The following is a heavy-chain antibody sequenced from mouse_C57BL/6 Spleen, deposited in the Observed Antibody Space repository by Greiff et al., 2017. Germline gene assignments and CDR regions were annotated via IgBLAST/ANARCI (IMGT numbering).Heavy chain of an antibody. CDR3: AGITTVVGAMDY. Sequence: EVHLVESGPGLVKPSQSLSLTCSVTGYSITSGYYWNWIRQFPGNKLEWMGYISYDGSNNYNPSLKNRISITRDTSKNQFFLKLNSVTTEDTATYYCAGITTVVGAMDYWGQGTSVTVSS. D-gene: IGHD1-1*01. CDR1: GYSITSGYY. CDR2: ISYDGSN. J-gene: IGHJ4*01. V-gene: IGHV3-6*01.